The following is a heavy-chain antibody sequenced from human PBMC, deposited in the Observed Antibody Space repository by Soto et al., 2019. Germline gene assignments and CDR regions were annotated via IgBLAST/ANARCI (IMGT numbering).Heavy chain of an antibody. Sequence: SVKVSCKASGFTFRSTAVQWVRQARGQRLEWIGWVVVGSGNTDYAQEFQDRVTITRDMSTSTTYMELSSLTSEETAVYYCAADPYYYDSSSYYSFDYWGQGTLVTVSS. CDR1: GFTFRSTA. V-gene: IGHV1-58*01. J-gene: IGHJ4*02. CDR3: AADPYYYDSSSYYSFDY. D-gene: IGHD3-22*01. CDR2: VVVGSGNT.